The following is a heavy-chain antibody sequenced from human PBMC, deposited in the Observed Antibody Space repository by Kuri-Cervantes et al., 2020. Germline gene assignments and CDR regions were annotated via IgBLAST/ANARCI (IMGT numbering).Heavy chain of an antibody. J-gene: IGHJ4*02. V-gene: IGHV3-48*01. CDR3: ARGCSGGSCYVCDY. Sequence: GESLKISCAASGFTFSSYSMNWVRQAPGKGLEWVSYISSSSSTIYYADSVKGRFTISRDNAKNSLYLQMNSLRAEDTAVYYCARGCSGGSCYVCDYWGQGTLVTVSS. CDR2: ISSSSSTI. CDR1: GFTFSSYS. D-gene: IGHD2-15*01.